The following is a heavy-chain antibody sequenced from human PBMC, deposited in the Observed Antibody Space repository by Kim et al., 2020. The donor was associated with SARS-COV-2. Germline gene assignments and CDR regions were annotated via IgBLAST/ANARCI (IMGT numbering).Heavy chain of an antibody. CDR3: ARQDTKFYSSSWYVDY. CDR2: IDPSDSYT. Sequence: GESLKISCKGSGYSFTSYWISWVRQMPGKGLEWMGRIDPSDSYTNYSPSFQGHVTISADKSISTAYLQWSSLKASDTAMYYCARQDTKFYSSSWYVDYWGQGTLVTVSS. D-gene: IGHD6-13*01. V-gene: IGHV5-10-1*01. J-gene: IGHJ4*02. CDR1: GYSFTSYW.